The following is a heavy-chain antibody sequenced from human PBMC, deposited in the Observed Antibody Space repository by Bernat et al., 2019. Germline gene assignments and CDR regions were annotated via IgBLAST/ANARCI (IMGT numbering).Heavy chain of an antibody. D-gene: IGHD3-22*01. V-gene: IGHV3-30*18. J-gene: IGHJ4*02. CDR2: ISYDGSNK. CDR1: GFTLSSYD. CDR3: AKDQWEPGSGYYPAWHHFDY. Sequence: QVQLVESGGGVVRPGRSLRLSCVASGFTLSSYDMHWVRQAPGKGLGWVAVISYDGSNKYYADSVKGRFTISRDNSKNTLYLQMNSLGGEDTAVYYCAKDQWEPGSGYYPAWHHFDYWGQGTLVTVSS.